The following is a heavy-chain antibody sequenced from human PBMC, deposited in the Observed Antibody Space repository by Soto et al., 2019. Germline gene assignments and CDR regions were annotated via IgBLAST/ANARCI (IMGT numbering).Heavy chain of an antibody. J-gene: IGHJ4*02. CDR3: AKDGEEVAGTY. V-gene: IGHV3-30*18. Sequence: VXLSCAASGFTFSRYGMHWVRQAPGKGLEWVAVISYDGSNKYYADSVKGRFTISRDNSENTLYLQMNSLRAEDTAVYYCAKDGEEVAGTYLGQGTLVNVSS. CDR1: GFTFSRYG. D-gene: IGHD6-19*01. CDR2: ISYDGSNK.